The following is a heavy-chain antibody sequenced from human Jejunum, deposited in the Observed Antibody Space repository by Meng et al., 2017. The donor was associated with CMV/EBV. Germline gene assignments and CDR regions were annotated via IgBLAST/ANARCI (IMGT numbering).Heavy chain of an antibody. J-gene: IGHJ4*02. D-gene: IGHD4-23*01. Sequence: GFTFSSSEMNWVRQPPGKGLEWVSYISGSGSTIYYTNSVKGRFTISRDNSKNSLYLQMDSLRVEDTAIYYCARDPYTVVHSGYFDYRGQGLLVTVSS. CDR1: GFTFSSSE. CDR2: ISGSGSTI. V-gene: IGHV3-48*03. CDR3: ARDPYTVVHSGYFDY.